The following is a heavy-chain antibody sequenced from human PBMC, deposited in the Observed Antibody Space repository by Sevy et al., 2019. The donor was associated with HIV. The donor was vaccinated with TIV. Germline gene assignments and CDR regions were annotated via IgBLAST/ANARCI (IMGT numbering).Heavy chain of an antibody. J-gene: IGHJ4*02. CDR1: GGTFSSYA. CDR2: IIPIFGTA. CDR3: ARSQYCSSTSCYIELDY. V-gene: IGHV1-69*13. D-gene: IGHD2-2*01. Sequence: ASVKVSCKASGGTFSSYAISWVRQAPGQGLEWMGGIIPIFGTANYAQKFQGRVTITADESTSTAYMELSSLRCEDTAVEYCARSQYCSSTSCYIELDYWGQGTLVTVSS.